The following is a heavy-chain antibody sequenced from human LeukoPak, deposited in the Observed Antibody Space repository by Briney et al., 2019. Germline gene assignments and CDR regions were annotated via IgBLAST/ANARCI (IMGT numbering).Heavy chain of an antibody. V-gene: IGHV2-5*01. CDR1: GFSLSTSGVG. CDR2: IYWNDDK. J-gene: IGHJ4*02. Sequence: SGPTLVKPTQTLTLTCTFSGFSLSTSGVGVGWIHQPPGKALEWLALIYWNDDKRYSPSLKSRLTITKDTSKNQVVLTMTNMDPVDTATYYCAQIAAAGHFDYWGQGTLVTVSS. D-gene: IGHD6-13*01. CDR3: AQIAAAGHFDY.